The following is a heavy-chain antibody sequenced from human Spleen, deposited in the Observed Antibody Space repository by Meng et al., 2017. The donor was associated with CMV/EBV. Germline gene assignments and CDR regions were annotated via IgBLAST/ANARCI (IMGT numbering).Heavy chain of an antibody. CDR2: ISGSGGIT. J-gene: IGHJ6*02. Sequence: GESLKISCAASGFTFSSYAMSLVRQAPGKGLEWVSAISGSGGITYYADSVKGRFTISRDNSKNTLYLEMNSLRAEDTAVYYCAKNDFWDRGGMDVWGQGTTVTVSS. CDR1: GFTFSSYA. D-gene: IGHD3-3*01. CDR3: AKNDFWDRGGMDV. V-gene: IGHV3-23*01.